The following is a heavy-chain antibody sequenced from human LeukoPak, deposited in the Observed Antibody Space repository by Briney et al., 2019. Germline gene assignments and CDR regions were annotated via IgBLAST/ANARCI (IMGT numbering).Heavy chain of an antibody. D-gene: IGHD6-13*01. CDR1: GGTFSSYA. CDR3: ARWTIAAAGISHDY. V-gene: IGHV1-69*13. CDR2: IIPIFGTA. J-gene: IGHJ4*02. Sequence: GASVTVSCTASGGTFSSYAISWVRQAPGQGLEWMGGIIPIFGTANYAQKFQGRVTITADESTSTAYMELSSLRSEDTAVYYCARWTIAAAGISHDYWGQGTLVTVSS.